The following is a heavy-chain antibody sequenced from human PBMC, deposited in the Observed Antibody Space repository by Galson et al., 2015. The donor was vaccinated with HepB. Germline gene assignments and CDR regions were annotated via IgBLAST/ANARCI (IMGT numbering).Heavy chain of an antibody. CDR1: GFTFSSYR. CDR3: VRAYSSSLVNWFDP. CDR2: INSDGTST. J-gene: IGHJ5*02. V-gene: IGHV3-74*01. D-gene: IGHD6-6*01. Sequence: SLRLSCAASGFTFSSYRMHWVRQAPGKGLVWVSRINSDGTSTNYADSVKGRFTISRDNAKNTLYLQMNSLRAEDTAVYHCVRAYSSSLVNWFDPWGQGTLVTVSS.